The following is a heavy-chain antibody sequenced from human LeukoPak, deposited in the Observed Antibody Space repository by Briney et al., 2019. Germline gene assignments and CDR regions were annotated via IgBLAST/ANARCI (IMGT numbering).Heavy chain of an antibody. V-gene: IGHV4-61*02. CDR2: IYTRGST. Sequence: SQTLSPTSTVSGGSISSGSYYWSWIRQPAGKGLEWIGRIYTRGSTNYNPSLKSRVTISVDTSKNQFSLKLSSVTAADTAVYYCARASGDYVWGSYTSFDYWGQGTLVTVSS. CDR1: GGSISSGSYY. J-gene: IGHJ4*02. CDR3: ARASGDYVWGSYTSFDY. D-gene: IGHD3-16*01.